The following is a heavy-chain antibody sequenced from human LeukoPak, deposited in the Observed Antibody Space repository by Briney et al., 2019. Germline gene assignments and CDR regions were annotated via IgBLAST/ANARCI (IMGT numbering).Heavy chain of an antibody. CDR2: IYPGDSDT. J-gene: IGHJ5*02. CDR1: GXSFTSYW. Sequence: PGESLKISCKGSGXSFTSYWIGWVRQMPGKGLEWMWIIYPGDSDTRYSPSFQGQVTISADKSISTAYLQWSSLKASDTAMYYCARHTGTLARRGSHNWFDPWGQGTLVTVSS. D-gene: IGHD1-14*01. V-gene: IGHV5-51*01. CDR3: ARHTGTLARRGSHNWFDP.